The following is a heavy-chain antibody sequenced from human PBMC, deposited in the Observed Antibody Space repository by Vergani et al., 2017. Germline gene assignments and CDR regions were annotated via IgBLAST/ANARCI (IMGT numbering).Heavy chain of an antibody. Sequence: QLQLQESGPGLVKPSETLSLTCTVSGGSISSSSYYWGWIRQPPGKGLEWIGSIYYSGSTYYNPSLKSRVTISVDTSKNQFSLKLSSVTAADTAVYYCARIRYDSSGYQGWFDPWGQGTLVTVSS. CDR3: ARIRYDSSGYQGWFDP. V-gene: IGHV4-39*01. CDR1: GGSISSSSYY. J-gene: IGHJ5*02. D-gene: IGHD3-22*01. CDR2: IYYSGST.